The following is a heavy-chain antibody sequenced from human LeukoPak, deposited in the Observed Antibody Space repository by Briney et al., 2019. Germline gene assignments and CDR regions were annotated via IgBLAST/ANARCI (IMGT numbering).Heavy chain of an antibody. CDR2: IIDSGGST. CDR1: GFTFSNYA. D-gene: IGHD3-10*01. Sequence: GGSLRLSCAASGFTFSNYAMSWVRQAPGKGLEWVSTIIDSGGSTYYADSVKGRFTISRDNSKNTLYLQMRSLRAEDTAVYYCAKGSNYGSGSYRDYWGQGALGTVSS. V-gene: IGHV3-23*01. J-gene: IGHJ4*02. CDR3: AKGSNYGSGSYRDY.